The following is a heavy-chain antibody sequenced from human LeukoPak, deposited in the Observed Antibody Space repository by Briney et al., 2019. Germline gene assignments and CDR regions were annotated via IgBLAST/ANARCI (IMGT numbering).Heavy chain of an antibody. V-gene: IGHV4-34*01. CDR2: INHSGST. CDR3: ARGPTLYPPHAVNAFDI. CDR1: GGPFSGYY. J-gene: IGHJ3*02. D-gene: IGHD4-11*01. Sequence: PSETLSLTCAVYGGPFSGYYWSWIRQPPGKGLEWIGEINHSGSTNYYPSLKRQVTISVDTSKNQFSLKLKSVPSADTAVYYCARGPTLYPPHAVNAFDIWGRVTMFSVSS.